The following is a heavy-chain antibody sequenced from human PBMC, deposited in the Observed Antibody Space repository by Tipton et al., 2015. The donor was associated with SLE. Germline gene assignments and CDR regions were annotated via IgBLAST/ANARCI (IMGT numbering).Heavy chain of an antibody. CDR1: GYSISSGYF. D-gene: IGHD3-3*01. CDR2: IYHSEST. CDR3: ARSDYDFWSGANWFDP. Sequence: TLSLTCAVSGYSISSGYFWGWIRQPPGKGLEWIGSIYHSESTSYNPSLMSRVTISVDRSKNQFSLKLSSVTAADTAVYYCARSDYDFWSGANWFDPWGQGTLVTVSS. V-gene: IGHV4-38-2*01. J-gene: IGHJ5*02.